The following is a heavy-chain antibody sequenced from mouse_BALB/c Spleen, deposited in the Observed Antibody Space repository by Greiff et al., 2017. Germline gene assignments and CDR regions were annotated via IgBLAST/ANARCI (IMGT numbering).Heavy chain of an antibody. CDR1: GFTFSSYA. J-gene: IGHJ2*01. CDR3: ARNDYDGGYYFDY. CDR2: ISSGGST. Sequence: EVKLMESGGGLVKPGGSLKLSCAASGFTFSSYAMSWVRQTPEKRLEWVASISSGGSTYYPDSVKGRFTISRDNARNILYLQMSSLRSEDTAMYYCARNDYDGGYYFDYWGQGTTLTVSS. D-gene: IGHD2-4*01. V-gene: IGHV5-6-5*01.